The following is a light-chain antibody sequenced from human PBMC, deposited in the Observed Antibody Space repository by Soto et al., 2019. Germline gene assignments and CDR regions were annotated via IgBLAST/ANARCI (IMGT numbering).Light chain of an antibody. CDR3: QSYDSSLSGSI. J-gene: IGLJ2*01. V-gene: IGLV1-40*01. CDR1: SSNIGAGYD. Sequence: QSVLTQPPSVSEAPGQRVTISFTGSSSNIGAGYDVHWYQQLPGAAPKLLIYGNSNRPSGVPDRFSGSKSGTSASLAITGLQAEDEADYYCQSYDSSLSGSIFGGGTKVTVL. CDR2: GNS.